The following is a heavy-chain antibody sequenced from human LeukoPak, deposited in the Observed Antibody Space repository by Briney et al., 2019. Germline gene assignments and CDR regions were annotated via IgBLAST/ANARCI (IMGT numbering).Heavy chain of an antibody. J-gene: IGHJ4*02. D-gene: IGHD6-13*01. CDR3: ARDGGPIAGAGFDY. CDR2: INTNTGNP. V-gene: IGHV7-4-1*02. CDR1: GYTLTSYA. Sequence: EASVKVSCKASGYTLTSYAMNWVRQAPGQGLEWMGWINTNTGNPTYAQGFTGRFVFSLDTSVSTAYLQISSLKAEDTAVYYCARDGGPIAGAGFDYWGQGTLVTVSS.